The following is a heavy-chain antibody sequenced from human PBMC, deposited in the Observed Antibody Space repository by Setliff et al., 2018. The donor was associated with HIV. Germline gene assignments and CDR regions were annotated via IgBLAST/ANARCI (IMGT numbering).Heavy chain of an antibody. CDR3: ARVGDLGSTYYFDY. Sequence: ASETLSLTCTVSGGSISSYYWSWIRQPPGKGLEWIGYIYFSGSTSYNPSLKSRLTISVDTSKNQFSLKLSSVTAADTAVYYCARVGDLGSTYYFDYWGQGALVTVSS. CDR2: IYFSGST. V-gene: IGHV4-59*01. D-gene: IGHD1-26*01. CDR1: GGSISSYY. J-gene: IGHJ4*02.